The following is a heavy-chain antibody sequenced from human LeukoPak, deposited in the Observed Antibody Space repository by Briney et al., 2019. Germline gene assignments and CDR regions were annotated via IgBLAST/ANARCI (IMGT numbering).Heavy chain of an antibody. Sequence: SETLSLTCTVSGGSISSSSCYWGWIRQPPGKGLEWIGSIYYSGSTYYNPSLKSRVTISVDTSKNQFSLKLSSVTAADTAVYYCASQSIAATFDYWGQGTLVTVSS. CDR1: GGSISSSSCY. D-gene: IGHD6-6*01. CDR2: IYYSGST. J-gene: IGHJ4*02. CDR3: ASQSIAATFDY. V-gene: IGHV4-39*01.